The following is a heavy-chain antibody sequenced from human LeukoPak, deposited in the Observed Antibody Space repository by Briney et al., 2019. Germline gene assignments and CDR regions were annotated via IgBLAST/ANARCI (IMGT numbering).Heavy chain of an antibody. V-gene: IGHV3-30*04. J-gene: IGHJ4*02. CDR1: VDSLSNYA. CDR2: ISYDWTHK. Sequence: SGGSLRLSCTPSVDSLSNYAIQGVRRPPGRRVEWVAVISYDWTHKYYGDSVEGRFSVSRDNPKKPLYLQMNSLTPNDTATYYCAKDYGAYEPIEYWGQGTLVTVSS. D-gene: IGHD4-17*01. CDR3: AKDYGAYEPIEY.